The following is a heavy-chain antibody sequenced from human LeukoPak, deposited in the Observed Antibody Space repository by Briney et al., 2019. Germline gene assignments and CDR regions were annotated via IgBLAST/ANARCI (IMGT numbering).Heavy chain of an antibody. Sequence: SETLSLTCAVYGVSFSGYYWSWLRQPPGKGLEWIGEINHSGSTNYNPSLKSRVTISVDTSKNQFSLKLSSVTAADTAVYYCARRRGKYYDILTGPYYFDYWGQGTLVTVTS. V-gene: IGHV4-34*01. CDR2: INHSGST. CDR1: GVSFSGYY. D-gene: IGHD3-9*01. J-gene: IGHJ4*02. CDR3: ARRRGKYYDILTGPYYFDY.